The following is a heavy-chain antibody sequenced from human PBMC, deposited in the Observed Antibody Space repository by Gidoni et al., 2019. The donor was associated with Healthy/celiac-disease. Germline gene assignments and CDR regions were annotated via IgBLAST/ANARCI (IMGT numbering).Heavy chain of an antibody. CDR3: ARVAPYDFWSGYYGAQNWFDP. V-gene: IGHV4-59*01. CDR1: GGSISSYY. Sequence: QVQLQESGPGLVKPSETLSLTCTVSGGSISSYYWSWIRQPPGKGLEWIGYIYYSGSTNYNPSLKSRVTISVDTSKNQFSLKLSSVTAADTAVYYCARVAPYDFWSGYYGAQNWFDPWGQGTLVTVSS. D-gene: IGHD3-3*01. CDR2: IYYSGST. J-gene: IGHJ5*02.